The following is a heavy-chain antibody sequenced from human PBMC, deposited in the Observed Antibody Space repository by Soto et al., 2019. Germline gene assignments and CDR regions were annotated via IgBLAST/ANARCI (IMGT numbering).Heavy chain of an antibody. CDR1: GFTVSSNY. CDR2: IYSGGST. J-gene: IGHJ6*03. CDR3: ARPTVTDPLGYYYYYMDV. D-gene: IGHD4-4*01. Sequence: PVGSLRLSCAASGFTVSSNYMSWVRQAPGKGLEWVSVIYSGGSTYYADSAKGRFTISRDNSKNTLYLQMNSLRAEDTAVYYCARPTVTDPLGYYYYYMDVWGKGTTVTVSS. V-gene: IGHV3-66*04.